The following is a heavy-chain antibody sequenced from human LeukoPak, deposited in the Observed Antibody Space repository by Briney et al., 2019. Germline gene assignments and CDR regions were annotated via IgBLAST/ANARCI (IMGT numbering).Heavy chain of an antibody. CDR2: INPSGGST. J-gene: IGHJ3*02. Sequence: ASVKVSCKASGYTFTSYGISWVRQAPGQGLEWMGIINPSGGSTSYAQKFQGRVTMTRDMSTSTVYMELSSLRSEDTAVYYCAREGGYSYGYVFFAFDIWGQGTMVTVSS. D-gene: IGHD5-18*01. CDR3: AREGGYSYGYVFFAFDI. CDR1: GYTFTSYG. V-gene: IGHV1-46*01.